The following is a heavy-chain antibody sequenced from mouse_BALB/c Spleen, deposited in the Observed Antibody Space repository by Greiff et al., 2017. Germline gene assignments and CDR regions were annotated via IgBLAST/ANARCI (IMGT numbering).Heavy chain of an antibody. V-gene: IGHV1S81*02. CDR1: GYTFTSYY. D-gene: IGHD3-1*01. CDR3: TRSQGAMDY. Sequence: VQLVESGAELVKPGASVKLSCKASGYTFTSYYMYWVKQRPGQGLEWIGEINPSNGGTNFNEKFKSKATLTVDKSSSTAYMQLSSLTSEDSAVYYCTRSQGAMDYWGQGTSVTVAS. CDR2: INPSNGGT. J-gene: IGHJ4*01.